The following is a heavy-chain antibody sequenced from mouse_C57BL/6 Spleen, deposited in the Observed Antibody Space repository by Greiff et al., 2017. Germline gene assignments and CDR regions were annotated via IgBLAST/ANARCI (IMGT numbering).Heavy chain of an antibody. CDR3: ARGNYGSKRDAMDY. V-gene: IGHV1-64*01. D-gene: IGHD1-1*01. Sequence: QVQLQQPGAELVKPGASVKLSCKASGYTFTSYWMHWVKQRPGQGLEWIGMIHPNSGSTNYNEKFKSKATLTVDKSSSTAYMQLSSLTSEDSAVYYCARGNYGSKRDAMDYWGQGTSVTVSS. J-gene: IGHJ4*01. CDR2: IHPNSGST. CDR1: GYTFTSYW.